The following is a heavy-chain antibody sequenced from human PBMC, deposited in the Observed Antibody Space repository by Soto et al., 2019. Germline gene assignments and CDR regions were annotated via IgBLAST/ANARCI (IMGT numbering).Heavy chain of an antibody. CDR1: GGSISSYY. Sequence: SETLSLTCTVSGGSISSYYWIWIRQPPGKGLEWIGYIYYSGSTNYNPSLKSRVTISVDTSKNQFSLKLSSVTAADTAVYYCARGYYDSSGYYSTHSKKILDYWGQGTLVTVSS. J-gene: IGHJ4*02. CDR3: ARGYYDSSGYYSTHSKKILDY. CDR2: IYYSGST. V-gene: IGHV4-59*01. D-gene: IGHD3-22*01.